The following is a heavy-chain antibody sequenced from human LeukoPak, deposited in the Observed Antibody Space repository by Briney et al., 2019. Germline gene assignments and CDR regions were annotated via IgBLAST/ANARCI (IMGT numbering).Heavy chain of an antibody. CDR1: GGSISSYC. Sequence: SETLSLTCSVSGGSISSYCWNWIRQPPGKGLEWIGYICYSGSTNYNPSLKSRVTISVDTSKNQSSLRLSSVTAADTAVYYCARISVVVTATEGRNDAFDTWGQGTMVTVSS. J-gene: IGHJ3*02. CDR3: ARISVVVTATEGRNDAFDT. CDR2: ICYSGST. D-gene: IGHD2-21*02. V-gene: IGHV4-59*01.